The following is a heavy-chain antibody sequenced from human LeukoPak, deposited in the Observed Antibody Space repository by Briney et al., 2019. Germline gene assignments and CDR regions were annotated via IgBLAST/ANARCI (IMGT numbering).Heavy chain of an antibody. V-gene: IGHV3-23*01. J-gene: IGHJ4*02. CDR1: RLTFSSHA. Sequence: GGSLRLSCVASRLTFSSHAMTWVRQTPGKGLEWVSGITGSGATTYYADSVKGRFTISRDNSRNTLYLQMNNLRAEDTAVYYCASRPQGETYYAVFDYWGPGTLVTVSS. CDR3: ASRPQGETYYAVFDY. CDR2: ITGSGATT. D-gene: IGHD1-26*01.